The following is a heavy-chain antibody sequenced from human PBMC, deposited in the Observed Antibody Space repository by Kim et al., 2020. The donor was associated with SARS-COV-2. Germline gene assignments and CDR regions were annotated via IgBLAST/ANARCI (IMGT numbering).Heavy chain of an antibody. J-gene: IGHJ4*02. D-gene: IGHD5-12*01. Sequence: TIYYADSVKGRFTISRDNAKNSLYLQMNSLRAEDTAVYYCARAVLRSFDYWGQGTLVTVSS. CDR3: ARAVLRSFDY. V-gene: IGHV3-11*04. CDR2: TI.